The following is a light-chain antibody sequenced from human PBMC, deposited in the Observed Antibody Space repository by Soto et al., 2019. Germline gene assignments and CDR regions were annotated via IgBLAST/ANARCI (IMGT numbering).Light chain of an antibody. V-gene: IGKV3-11*01. CDR2: DAS. J-gene: IGKJ1*01. Sequence: EIVLTQSPATLSLSPGERATLSCRASQSVGSYLAWYQQKRGQAPRLLIYDASNRATGIPARLSGSGSGTDFTLTISNLEPEDFAVYYCQQRSNWLRTFGQGTKVEIK. CDR1: QSVGSY. CDR3: QQRSNWLRT.